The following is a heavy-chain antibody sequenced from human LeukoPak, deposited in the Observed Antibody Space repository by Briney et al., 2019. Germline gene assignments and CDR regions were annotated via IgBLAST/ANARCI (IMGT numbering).Heavy chain of an antibody. CDR1: GFTFSSYG. CDR3: ATVVVVAATPSIPFDY. D-gene: IGHD2-15*01. Sequence: GGSLRLSCAASGFTFSSYGMHWVRQAPGKGLEWVAFIRYDGYNKYYADSAKGRFTISRDNSKNTVYLQMNSLRAEDTAVYYCATVVVVAATPSIPFDYWGQGTLVTVSS. CDR2: IRYDGYNK. J-gene: IGHJ4*02. V-gene: IGHV3-30*02.